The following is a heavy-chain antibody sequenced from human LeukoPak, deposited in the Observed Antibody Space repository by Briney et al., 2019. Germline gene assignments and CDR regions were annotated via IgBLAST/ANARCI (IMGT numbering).Heavy chain of an antibody. J-gene: IGHJ4*02. CDR2: ISGRGGTI. D-gene: IGHD1-26*01. CDR3: ARDPLYSGTYSWPEK. Sequence: GGSLRLSCAASGFTFSGYYMSWIRQAPGKGLEWVSYISGRGGTIYDADFVRGRFTISRDNAKNSLYLQMSSLRAEDTAVYYCARDPLYSGTYSWPEKWGQGTLVTVSS. CDR1: GFTFSGYY. V-gene: IGHV3-11*01.